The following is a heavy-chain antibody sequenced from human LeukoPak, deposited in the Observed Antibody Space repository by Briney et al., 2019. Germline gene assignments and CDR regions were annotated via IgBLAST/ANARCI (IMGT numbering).Heavy chain of an antibody. V-gene: IGHV1-3*01. D-gene: IGHD3-22*01. Sequence: ASVTVSCKASGYTFTSYAMHWVRQAPGQRLEWMGWINAGNGNTKYSQKFQGRVTITRDTSASTAYMELNSLRSEDTAVYYCARAPRDDSSGYYTLHWFDPWGQGTLVTVSS. CDR1: GYTFTSYA. CDR3: ARAPRDDSSGYYTLHWFDP. J-gene: IGHJ5*02. CDR2: INAGNGNT.